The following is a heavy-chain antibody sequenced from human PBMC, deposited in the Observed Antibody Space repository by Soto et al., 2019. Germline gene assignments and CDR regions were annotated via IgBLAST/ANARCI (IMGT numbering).Heavy chain of an antibody. CDR3: ARDNSGDYFALGYY. CDR1: GFTFSSYS. J-gene: IGHJ4*02. D-gene: IGHD2-21*01. Sequence: NPGGSLRLSCAASGFTFSSYSMNWVRQAPGKGLEWVSSISSSSSYIYYADSVKGRFTISRDNAKNSLYLQMNSLRAEDTAVYYCARDNSGDYFALGYYWGQGTLVTVSS. CDR2: ISSSSSYI. V-gene: IGHV3-21*01.